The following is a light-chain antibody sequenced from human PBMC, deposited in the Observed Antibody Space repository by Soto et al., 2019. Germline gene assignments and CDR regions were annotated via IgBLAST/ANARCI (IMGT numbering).Light chain of an antibody. Sequence: DIQMTQSQSAMYASLGDRVTITCGASQGINHHLVWFQQRPGKVPRRLIFGAYNLQSGVPSRFSGSGSGTEFTLTISGLKTEDFAIYYCLQHNSYPITLCQGTRLEIK. J-gene: IGKJ5*01. V-gene: IGKV1-17*03. CDR2: GAY. CDR3: LQHNSYPIT. CDR1: QGINHH.